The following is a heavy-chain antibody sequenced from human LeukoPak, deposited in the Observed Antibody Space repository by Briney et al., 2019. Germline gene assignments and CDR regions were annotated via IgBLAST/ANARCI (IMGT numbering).Heavy chain of an antibody. CDR3: ARAATTGTVDY. J-gene: IGHJ4*02. CDR1: GFIFSNYL. V-gene: IGHV3-7*01. D-gene: IGHD1-1*01. CDR2: INQDGGAK. Sequence: PGGSLRLSCAASGFIFSNYLMSWVGQAPGKGLEWVANINQDGGAKYYVDSLEGRFTISRDNNEKSLFLQLNSLTADDTAVYFCARAATTGTVDYWGQGTLVTVSS.